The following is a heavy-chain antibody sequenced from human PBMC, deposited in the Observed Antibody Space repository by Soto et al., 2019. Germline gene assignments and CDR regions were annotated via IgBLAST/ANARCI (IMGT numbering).Heavy chain of an antibody. CDR2: IYYSGST. CDR3: ASGLYYYDSSGYYYYFQH. CDR1: GGSISSGGYY. Sequence: PSETLSLTCTVSGGSISSGGYYWSWIRQHPGKGLEWIGYIYYSGSTNYNPSLKSRVTISVDTSKNQFSLKLSSVTAADTAVYYCASGLYYYDSSGYYYYFQHWGQGTLVTVSS. V-gene: IGHV4-61*08. D-gene: IGHD3-22*01. J-gene: IGHJ1*01.